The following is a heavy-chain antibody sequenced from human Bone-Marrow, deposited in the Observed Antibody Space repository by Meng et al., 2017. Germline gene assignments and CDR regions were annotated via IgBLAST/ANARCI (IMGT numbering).Heavy chain of an antibody. Sequence: VQVVQSGAEVKKPGASVKVSCKASGYTFTSYGISWVRQSPGQGLEWMGWISAYNGNTNYAQKLQGRVTMTTDTSTSTAYMELSSVTAADTAVYYCAREASPEYYFDYWGQGTLVTVSS. CDR2: ISAYNGNT. CDR1: GYTFTSYG. V-gene: IGHV1-18*01. CDR3: AREASPEYYFDY. D-gene: IGHD1-14*01. J-gene: IGHJ4*02.